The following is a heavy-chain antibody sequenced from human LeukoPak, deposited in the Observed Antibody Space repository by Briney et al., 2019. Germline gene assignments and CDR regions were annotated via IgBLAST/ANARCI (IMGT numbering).Heavy chain of an antibody. CDR2: IYTSGST. J-gene: IGHJ4*02. V-gene: IGHV4-61*02. Sequence: SETLSLTCTVSGGSISSSSYYWSWIRQPAGKGLEWIGRIYTSGSTNYNPSLKRRVTISVDTSKNQFSLKLSSVTAADTAVYYCASTDWSLDYWGQGILVTVSS. CDR1: GGSISSSSYY. D-gene: IGHD3-9*01. CDR3: ASTDWSLDY.